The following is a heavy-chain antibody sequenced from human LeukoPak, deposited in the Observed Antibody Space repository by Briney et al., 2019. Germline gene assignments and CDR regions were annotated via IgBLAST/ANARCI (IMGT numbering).Heavy chain of an antibody. CDR1: GYTFTGYY. J-gene: IGHJ6*03. V-gene: IGHV1-2*02. CDR2: INPNSGGT. Sequence: ASVKVSCKASGYTFTGYYMHRVRQAPGQGLEWMGWINPNSGGTNYVQKFQGRVTMTRDTSISTAYMELSRLRSDDTAVYYCARGHPWNRVAATLGSRYSMDVWGKGTTVTISS. CDR3: ARGHPWNRVAATLGSRYSMDV. D-gene: IGHD2-15*01.